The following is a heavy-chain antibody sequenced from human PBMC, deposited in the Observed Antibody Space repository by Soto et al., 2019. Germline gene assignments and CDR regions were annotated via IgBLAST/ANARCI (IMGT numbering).Heavy chain of an antibody. Sequence: SETLSLTCTVSGGSISSYYWSWIRQPPGKGLEWIGYIYYSGSTNYNPSLKSRVTISVDTSKNQFSLKLSSVTAADTAVYYCARNERDYYYYGMDVWGQGTTVTVSS. CDR3: ARNERDYYYYGMDV. D-gene: IGHD1-1*01. CDR2: IYYSGST. J-gene: IGHJ6*02. CDR1: GGSISSYY. V-gene: IGHV4-59*01.